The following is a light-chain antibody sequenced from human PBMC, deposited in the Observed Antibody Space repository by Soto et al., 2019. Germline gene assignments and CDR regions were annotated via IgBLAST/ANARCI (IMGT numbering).Light chain of an antibody. J-gene: IGLJ1*01. CDR2: SND. CDR3: AAWDDSLNGFV. Sequence: QSVLTQPPSASGTPGQRVTISCSGSSSNIGSYTVNWYQHLPGMAPKFLIYSNDHRSSGVPDRFSGSKSGTSASLAISGLQSGDEADYYCAAWDDSLNGFVFGSGTKVTVL. CDR1: SSNIGSYT. V-gene: IGLV1-44*01.